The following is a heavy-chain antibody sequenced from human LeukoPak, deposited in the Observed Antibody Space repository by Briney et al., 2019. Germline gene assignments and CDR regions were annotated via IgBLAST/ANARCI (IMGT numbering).Heavy chain of an antibody. CDR1: GFTFSSYW. CDR2: IKHDGSER. J-gene: IGHJ5*02. CDR3: VRWTGGFDP. V-gene: IGHV3-7*04. D-gene: IGHD3-10*01. Sequence: GGSLRLSCAASGFTFSSYWMSWVRQAPGKGLEWVANIKHDGSERYYVDSVKGRFTISRDNAKNSLYLQMNSLRAEDTAVYYCVRWTGGFDPWGQGTLVTVSS.